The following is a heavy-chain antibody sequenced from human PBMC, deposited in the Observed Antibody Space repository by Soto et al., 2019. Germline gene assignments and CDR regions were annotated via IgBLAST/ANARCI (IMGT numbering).Heavy chain of an antibody. D-gene: IGHD3-10*01. CDR1: GYTFTSYG. CDR2: ISAYNGNT. Sequence: ASVKVSCKASGYTFTSYGISWVRQAPGQGLEWMGWISAYNGNTNYAQKLQGRVTMTTDTSTSTAYMELRSLRSDDTAVYYCARWGRLLWSGENSEYWGQGTLVTVSS. J-gene: IGHJ4*02. V-gene: IGHV1-18*01. CDR3: ARWGRLLWSGENSEY.